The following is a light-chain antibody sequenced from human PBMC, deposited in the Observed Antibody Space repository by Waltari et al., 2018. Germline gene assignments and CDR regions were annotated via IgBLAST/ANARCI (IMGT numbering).Light chain of an antibody. CDR2: DAS. J-gene: IGKJ3*01. V-gene: IGKV3-11*01. CDR1: QNVDSS. CDR3: QQRSNWPPFA. Sequence: ETVLTQSPATLSLSPGERATLSCRASQNVDSSLAWYQQRPGQAPRLLNYDASNRATGIPARFSGSGSGTDFTLTISSLEPEDFAVYYCQQRSNWPPFAFGPGTTVDIK.